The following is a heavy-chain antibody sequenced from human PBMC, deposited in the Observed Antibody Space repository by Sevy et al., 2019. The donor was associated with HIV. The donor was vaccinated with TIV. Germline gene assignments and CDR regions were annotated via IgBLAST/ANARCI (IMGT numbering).Heavy chain of an antibody. Sequence: GGSLRLSCAASGFTFSSYEMNWVRQAPGKGLGWVSYISSSGSTIYYADSVKGRFTISRDNAKNSLYLQMNSLRAEDTAVYYCARGGGYYGMDVWGQGTTVTVSS. V-gene: IGHV3-48*03. D-gene: IGHD2-15*01. CDR3: ARGGGYYGMDV. J-gene: IGHJ6*02. CDR2: ISSSGSTI. CDR1: GFTFSSYE.